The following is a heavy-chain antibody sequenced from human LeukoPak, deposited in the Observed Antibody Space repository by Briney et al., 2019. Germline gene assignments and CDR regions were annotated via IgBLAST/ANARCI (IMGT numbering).Heavy chain of an antibody. J-gene: IGHJ3*02. CDR2: ISSSGSTI. CDR3: ARDAEVVVTASGVAFDI. D-gene: IGHD2-21*02. Sequence: GGSLRLSCAASGFTFSDYYMSWIRQAPGKGLEWVSYISSSGSTIYYADPVKGRFTISRDNAKNSLYLQMNSLRAEDTAVYYCARDAEVVVTASGVAFDIWGQGTMVTVSS. V-gene: IGHV3-11*01. CDR1: GFTFSDYY.